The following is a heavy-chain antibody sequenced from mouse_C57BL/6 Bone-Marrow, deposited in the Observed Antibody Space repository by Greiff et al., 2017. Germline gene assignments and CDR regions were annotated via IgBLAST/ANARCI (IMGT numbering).Heavy chain of an antibody. CDR3: ARGLFAY. J-gene: IGHJ3*01. CDR2: IDPSDSYT. V-gene: IGHV1-69*01. Sequence: QVQLQQPGAELVMPGASVKLSCKASGYTFTSYWMHWVKQRPGQGLEWIGEIDPSDSYTNYNQKFKGKSTLTVDKSSSTAYMQLSSLTSEASAVYYCARGLFAYWGQGTLVTVSA. CDR1: GYTFTSYW.